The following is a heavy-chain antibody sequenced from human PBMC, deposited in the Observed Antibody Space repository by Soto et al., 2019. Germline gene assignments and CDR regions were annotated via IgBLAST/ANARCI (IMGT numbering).Heavy chain of an antibody. CDR1: GYTFTRYA. V-gene: IGHV1-3*01. Sequence: APSVKVSCKASGYTFTRYAMHWVRQAPGQRLEWIGWINAGNGNTKHSQKFQGRVTITRDTSASTAYMELSSLRSEDTAVYYCARVTRDYYDSLDRAAFDIWGQGTMVTVSS. CDR2: INAGNGNT. CDR3: ARVTRDYYDSLDRAAFDI. D-gene: IGHD3-22*01. J-gene: IGHJ3*02.